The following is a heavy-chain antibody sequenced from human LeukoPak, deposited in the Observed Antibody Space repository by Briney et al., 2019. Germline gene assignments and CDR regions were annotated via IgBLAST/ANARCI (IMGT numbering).Heavy chain of an antibody. J-gene: IGHJ4*02. Sequence: ASVKVSCKVSGYTLTELSMHWVRQAPGKGLEWMGGFDPEDGETIYAQKFQGRVTMTEDTSTDTAYMELSSLRSEDTAVYYCATLFNGPALEWPYYWGQGTLVTVSS. CDR2: FDPEDGET. CDR1: GYTLTELS. V-gene: IGHV1-24*01. D-gene: IGHD3-3*01. CDR3: ATLFNGPALEWPYY.